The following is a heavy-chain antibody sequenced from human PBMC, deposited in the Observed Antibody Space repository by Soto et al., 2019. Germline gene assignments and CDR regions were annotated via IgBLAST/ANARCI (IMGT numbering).Heavy chain of an antibody. D-gene: IGHD5-18*01. Sequence: QVQLVQSGAEVKKPGSSVKVSCKASGGIFSRDAISWVRQAPGQGLEWMGGIIHTFATADYAQKFQDRVTITADESTSTAYMDLSSLRSDNTAVYFCARAQTWSHKSGGYTYGYFDYWGQGTLVTVSS. CDR1: GGIFSRDA. CDR2: IIHTFATA. J-gene: IGHJ4*02. CDR3: ARAQTWSHKSGGYTYGYFDY. V-gene: IGHV1-69*01.